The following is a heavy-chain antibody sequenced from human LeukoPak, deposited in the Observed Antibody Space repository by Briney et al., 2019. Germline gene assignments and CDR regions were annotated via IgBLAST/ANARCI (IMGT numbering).Heavy chain of an antibody. J-gene: IGHJ4*02. Sequence: ASVKVSCKASGYTFTSYGISWVRQAPGQGLEWMGWISAYNGNTNYAQKLQGRVTMTTDTSTSTAYMELRSLGSDDTAVYFCARDLGIRGVATPFDHWGQGTLVTVSS. CDR2: ISAYNGNT. V-gene: IGHV1-18*01. CDR1: GYTFTSYG. D-gene: IGHD3-10*01. CDR3: ARDLGIRGVATPFDH.